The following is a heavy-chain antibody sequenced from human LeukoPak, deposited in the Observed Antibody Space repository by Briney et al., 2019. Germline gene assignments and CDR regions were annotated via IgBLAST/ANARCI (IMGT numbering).Heavy chain of an antibody. J-gene: IGHJ4*02. V-gene: IGHV3-21*01. CDR3: ARDGQQLAMAPFDY. CDR1: GFTFNTYS. Sequence: GGSLRLSCAASGFTFNTYSMNWVRQAPGKGLEWVSSISSSSSYIHYADSVKGRFTISRDNAKNSLYLQMNSLRAVDTAVYYRARDGQQLAMAPFDYWGQGTLVTVSS. D-gene: IGHD6-13*01. CDR2: ISSSSSYI.